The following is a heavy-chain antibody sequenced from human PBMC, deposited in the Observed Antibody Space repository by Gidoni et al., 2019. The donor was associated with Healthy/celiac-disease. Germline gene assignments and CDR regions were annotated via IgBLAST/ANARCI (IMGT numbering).Heavy chain of an antibody. CDR1: GGSFSGYY. CDR2: INQSGST. Sequence: QVQLQQWGAGLLKPSETLSLTCAVYGGSFSGYYWSRIRQPPGKGLEWIGEINQSGSTNYNPSLKSRVTISVDTSKNQFSLKLSSVTAADTAVYYCARERELYDFWSGYYPPDYYYGMDVWGQGTTVTVSS. D-gene: IGHD3-3*01. V-gene: IGHV4-34*01. J-gene: IGHJ6*02. CDR3: ARERELYDFWSGYYPPDYYYGMDV.